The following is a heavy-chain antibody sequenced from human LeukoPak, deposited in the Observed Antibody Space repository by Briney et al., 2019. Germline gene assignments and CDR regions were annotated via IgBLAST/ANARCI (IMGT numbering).Heavy chain of an antibody. J-gene: IGHJ4*02. CDR2: INHSGST. CDR1: GYSISSGYY. D-gene: IGHD1-26*01. CDR3: ARGRLRYSGSYIPFGY. Sequence: PSETLSLTCAVSGYSISSGYYWGWIRQPPGKGLEWIGEINHSGSTNYNPSLKSRVTISVDTSKNQFSLKLSSVTAADTAVYYCARGRLRYSGSYIPFGYWGQGTLVTVSS. V-gene: IGHV4-38-2*01.